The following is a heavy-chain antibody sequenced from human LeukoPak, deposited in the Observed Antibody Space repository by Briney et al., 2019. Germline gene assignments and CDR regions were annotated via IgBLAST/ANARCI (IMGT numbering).Heavy chain of an antibody. Sequence: GESLKISCKGSGYSFTSYWIGWVRQMPGKGLEWMGIIYPGDSDTRYSPSFQGQVTISADKSISTAYLQWSSLKAPDTAMYYCARLRIAAAGTIDWFDPWGQGTLVTVSS. V-gene: IGHV5-51*01. CDR2: IYPGDSDT. D-gene: IGHD6-13*01. CDR1: GYSFTSYW. CDR3: ARLRIAAAGTIDWFDP. J-gene: IGHJ5*02.